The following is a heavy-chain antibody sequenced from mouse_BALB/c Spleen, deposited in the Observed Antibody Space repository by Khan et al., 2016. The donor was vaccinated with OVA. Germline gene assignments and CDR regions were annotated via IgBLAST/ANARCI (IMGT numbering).Heavy chain of an antibody. CDR2: INTNTGEP. D-gene: IGHD2-10*01. V-gene: IGHV9-3-1*01. CDR1: GYTFTNYG. J-gene: IGHJ4*01. CDR3: ARPPYFSYVMVY. Sequence: QVQLKQSGPELKKPGETVKISCKASGYTFTNYGLNWVKQAPGKGLQWMGWINTNTGEPTYAVDFKGRFAFSLETYASTAYLQINNLQNEDTATXFCARPPYFSYVMVYWGQGTSVTVSS.